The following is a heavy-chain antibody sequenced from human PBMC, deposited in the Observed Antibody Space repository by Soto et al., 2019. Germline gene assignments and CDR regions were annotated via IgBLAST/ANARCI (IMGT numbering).Heavy chain of an antibody. Sequence: SETLSLTCTVSGGSISSGGYYWSWIRQHPGKGLEWIGYIYYSGSTYYNPSLKSRVTISVDTSKNQFSLKLSSVTAADTAVYYCARSTDSSGWRFDYWGQGTLVTVSS. J-gene: IGHJ4*02. CDR1: GGSISSGGYY. CDR3: ARSTDSSGWRFDY. D-gene: IGHD6-19*01. CDR2: IYYSGST. V-gene: IGHV4-31*03.